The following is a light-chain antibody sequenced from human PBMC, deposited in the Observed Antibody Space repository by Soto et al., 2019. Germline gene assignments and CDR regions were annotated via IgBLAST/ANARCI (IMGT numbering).Light chain of an antibody. J-gene: IGKJ2*01. CDR1: QSVLYSSNNKNY. CDR2: WAS. V-gene: IGKV4-1*01. CDR3: QQYKSTPPT. Sequence: DIVMTQSPDSLAVSLGERATINCKSSQSVLYSSNNKNYLAWYQQRPGQPPKLLIYWASTRESGVPDRFSGGGSGTDFTLTITSLQAEVVAVYYFQQYKSTPPTFGQGTKWEIK.